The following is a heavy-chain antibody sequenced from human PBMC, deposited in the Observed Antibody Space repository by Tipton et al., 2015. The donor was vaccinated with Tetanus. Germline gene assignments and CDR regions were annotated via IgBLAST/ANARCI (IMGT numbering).Heavy chain of an antibody. Sequence: GLVKPSETLSLTCSVSGGSIRSDNYYWNWIRQPPGKGLEWLAYISYSGSTNSNYPLKSRITRSQDTSKNQFSLKLTSVTAADTAVYYCARANYEFPKKGPLDSWGQGALVIVSS. D-gene: IGHD3-3*01. J-gene: IGHJ4*02. CDR1: GGSIRSDNYY. CDR3: ARANYEFPKKGPLDS. CDR2: ISYSGST. V-gene: IGHV4-61*01.